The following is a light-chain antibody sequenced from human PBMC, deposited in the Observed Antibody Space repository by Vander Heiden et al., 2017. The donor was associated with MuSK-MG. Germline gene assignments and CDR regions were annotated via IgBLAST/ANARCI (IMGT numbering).Light chain of an antibody. Sequence: EVVLTQSPRTLSSSPGETATLSCRASQHVGDCLAWYKQKPGQAPRLLISCASKRAPDIPGRFSGSGSGTDFTLTIHNLDSEDFALYFCQQCDSRPLSFGGGTNV. CDR2: CAS. J-gene: IGKJ4*01. CDR3: QQCDSRPLS. V-gene: IGKV3-11*01. CDR1: QHVGDC.